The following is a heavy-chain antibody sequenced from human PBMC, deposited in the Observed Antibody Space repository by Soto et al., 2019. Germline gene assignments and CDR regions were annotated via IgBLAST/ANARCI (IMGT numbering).Heavy chain of an antibody. CDR2: ISSGSSDI. CDR3: AREGGLYPPIVGYFYYNMDV. Sequence: GGSLILSCAASGGIFSTYSMNWVRQAPGKGLEWVSSISSGSSDINYADSVKGRFTISRDNGKNSLYLQMNSLRDDDTAVYYCAREGGLYPPIVGYFYYNMDVRGPGTPVTVSS. V-gene: IGHV3-48*02. CDR1: GGIFSTYS. D-gene: IGHD6-19*01. J-gene: IGHJ6*02.